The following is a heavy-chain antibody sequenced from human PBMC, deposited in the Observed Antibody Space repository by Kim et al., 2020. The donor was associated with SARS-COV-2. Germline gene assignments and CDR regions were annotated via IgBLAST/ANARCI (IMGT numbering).Heavy chain of an antibody. CDR2: IYYSGST. Sequence: SETLSLTCTVSGGSISSGGYYWSWIRQHPGKGLEWIGYIYYSGSTYYNPSLKSRVTISVDTSKNQFSLKLSSVTAADTAVYYCARVRLWFGELSDTDPWGQGTLVTVSS. CDR3: ARVRLWFGELSDTDP. J-gene: IGHJ5*02. CDR1: GGSISSGGYY. V-gene: IGHV4-31*03. D-gene: IGHD3-10*01.